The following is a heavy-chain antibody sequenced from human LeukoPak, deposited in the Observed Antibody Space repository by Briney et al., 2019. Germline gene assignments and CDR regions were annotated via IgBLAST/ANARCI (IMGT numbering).Heavy chain of an antibody. CDR2: IRFDGSNQ. Sequence: GGSLRLSCAASGFTFSSYGMHWVRQAPGKGLEWVAFIRFDGSNQYYADSVKGRFTISRDNSKNTLYLQMNSLRTEDTAVYYCTNLVTAAGNWGQGTLVTVSS. CDR3: TNLVTAAGN. D-gene: IGHD6-13*01. CDR1: GFTFSSYG. J-gene: IGHJ4*02. V-gene: IGHV3-30*02.